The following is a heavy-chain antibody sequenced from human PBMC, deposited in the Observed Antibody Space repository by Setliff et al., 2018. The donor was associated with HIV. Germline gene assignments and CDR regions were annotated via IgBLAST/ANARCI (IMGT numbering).Heavy chain of an antibody. V-gene: IGHV1-2*06. Sequence: GASVMVSCKASGYTFTGYYMHWVRQAPGQGLEWMGRINPNSGGTNYAQKFQGRVTMTRDTSISTAYMELSRLRSDDTAVYYCARGPRCTNGVCYYYFDYWGQGTLVTVSS. D-gene: IGHD2-8*01. CDR1: GYTFTGYY. J-gene: IGHJ4*02. CDR3: ARGPRCTNGVCYYYFDY. CDR2: INPNSGGT.